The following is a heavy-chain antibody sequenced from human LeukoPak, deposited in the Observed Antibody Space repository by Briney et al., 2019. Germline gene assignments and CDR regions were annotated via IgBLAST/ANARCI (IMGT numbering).Heavy chain of an antibody. Sequence: GGSLRLSCAASGFTFSSFAMTWVRQAPGKGLEWVSTISGSGGSTYYADSVKGRFTISRDNAKNSLYLQMNSLRAEDTAVYYCARELSMTFDYWGQGTLVTVSS. CDR1: GFTFSSFA. J-gene: IGHJ4*02. V-gene: IGHV3-23*01. CDR3: ARELSMTFDY. D-gene: IGHD3-16*02. CDR2: ISGSGGST.